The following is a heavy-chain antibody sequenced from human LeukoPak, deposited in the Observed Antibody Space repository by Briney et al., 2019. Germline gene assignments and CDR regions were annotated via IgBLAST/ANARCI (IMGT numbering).Heavy chain of an antibody. CDR3: AKRPGPFDY. D-gene: IGHD3-10*01. CDR1: GFTFSNYD. Sequence: GGSLRLSCAASGFTFSNYDMTWVRQAPGKGLEWVSSIGSTTTYIYHADSVMGRFTISRDNAKNLLYLQMNSLRAEDTAVYYCAKRPGPFDYWGQGTLVTVSS. V-gene: IGHV3-21*06. CDR2: IGSTTTYI. J-gene: IGHJ4*02.